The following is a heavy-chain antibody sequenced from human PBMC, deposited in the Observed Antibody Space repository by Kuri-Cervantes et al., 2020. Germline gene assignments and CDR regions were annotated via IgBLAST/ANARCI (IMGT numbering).Heavy chain of an antibody. D-gene: IGHD1-26*01. Sequence: ASVKVSCKASGYTFTGNYIHWVRQATGQGLEWMGWMNPNSGNTGYAQKFQGRVTMTRNTSISTAYMELSSLRSEDTAVYYCARETKWAPDYWGQGTLVTVSS. CDR3: ARETKWAPDY. CDR1: GYTFTGNY. J-gene: IGHJ4*02. V-gene: IGHV1-8*02. CDR2: MNPNSGNT.